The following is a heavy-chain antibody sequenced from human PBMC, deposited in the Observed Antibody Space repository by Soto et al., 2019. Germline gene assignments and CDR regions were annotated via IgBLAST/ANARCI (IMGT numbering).Heavy chain of an antibody. V-gene: IGHV3-66*01. D-gene: IGHD4-17*01. CDR1: GFTVSSYS. CDR2: SYSGGTT. CDR3: ARSLVTTHAFDI. Sequence: EVQLVESGGGLVQPGGSLRLSCAASGFTVSSYSMSWVRQAPGKGLEWVSVSYSGGTTYYAESVKGRFTISRDNSKNTLYLQMNSLRAEDTAVYYCARSLVTTHAFDIWGQGTMVTVSS. J-gene: IGHJ3*02.